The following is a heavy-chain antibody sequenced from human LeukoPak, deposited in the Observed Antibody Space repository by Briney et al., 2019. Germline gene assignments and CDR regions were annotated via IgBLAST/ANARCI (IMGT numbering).Heavy chain of an antibody. V-gene: IGHV3-33*01. CDR2: ICYDGSNK. Sequence: PGRSLRLSCAASGCTFSSYGRHWVRQAPGKGLEWVAVICYDGSNKYYADSVKGRFTISRDNSKNTLDLQMNSLRAEDTALYYCARGHSYGDPFLVGDYWGQGTLVTVSS. J-gene: IGHJ4*02. CDR1: GCTFSSYG. D-gene: IGHD5-18*01. CDR3: ARGHSYGDPFLVGDY.